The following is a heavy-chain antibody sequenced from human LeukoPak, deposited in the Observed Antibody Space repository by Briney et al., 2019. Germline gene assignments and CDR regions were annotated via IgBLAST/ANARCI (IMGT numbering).Heavy chain of an antibody. V-gene: IGHV3-30-3*01. CDR1: GFTFSSYW. Sequence: GGSLRLSCAASGFTFSSYWMHWVRQAPGKGLEWVAVISYDGSNKYYADSVKGRFTISRDNSKNTLYLQMNSLRAEDTAVYYCARDSEYYYDSSGFGYWGQGTLVTVSS. D-gene: IGHD3-22*01. J-gene: IGHJ4*02. CDR2: ISYDGSNK. CDR3: ARDSEYYYDSSGFGY.